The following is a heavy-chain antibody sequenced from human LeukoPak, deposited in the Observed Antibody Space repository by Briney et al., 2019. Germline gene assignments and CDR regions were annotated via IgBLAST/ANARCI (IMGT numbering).Heavy chain of an antibody. Sequence: GESLKISCKGSGYSFSNYWIAWVRQMPGKGLEWMGIIYPGDSDTTYSPSFQGQVTISADKSISTAYLQWSSLKASDTAMYYCARTLHPHSDSNYYMDVWGKGTTVIVSS. CDR2: IYPGDSDT. D-gene: IGHD2-15*01. CDR1: GYSFSNYW. CDR3: ARTLHPHSDSNYYMDV. V-gene: IGHV5-51*01. J-gene: IGHJ6*03.